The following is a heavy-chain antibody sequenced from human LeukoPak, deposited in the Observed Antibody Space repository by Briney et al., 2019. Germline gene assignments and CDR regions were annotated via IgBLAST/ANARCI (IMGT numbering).Heavy chain of an antibody. CDR1: GYIFTNYV. V-gene: IGHV7-4-1*02. CDR3: ARGDYDTHGYQTR. CDR2: INTNTGNP. D-gene: IGHD3-22*01. J-gene: IGHJ4*02. Sequence: GASVKVSCKASGYIFTNYVLHWVRQAPGQGLEWMGWINTNTGNPTYAQGFTGRFVFSLDTSVSTAYLQISSLKADDTAMYYCARGDYDTHGYQTRWGQETLVTVSS.